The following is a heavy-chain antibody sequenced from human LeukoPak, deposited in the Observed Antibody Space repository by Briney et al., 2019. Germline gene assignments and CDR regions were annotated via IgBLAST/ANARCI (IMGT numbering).Heavy chain of an antibody. CDR1: GGSISSGGYY. V-gene: IGHV4-31*03. J-gene: IGHJ4*02. CDR2: IYYSGST. Sequence: SETLSLTCTVSGGSISSGGYYWSWIRRHPGKGLEWIGYIYYSGSTYYNPSLKSRVTISVDTSKNQFSLKLSSVTAADTAVYYCARVSAGDYYDSSGYHFDYWGQGTLVTVSS. CDR3: ARVSAGDYYDSSGYHFDY. D-gene: IGHD3-22*01.